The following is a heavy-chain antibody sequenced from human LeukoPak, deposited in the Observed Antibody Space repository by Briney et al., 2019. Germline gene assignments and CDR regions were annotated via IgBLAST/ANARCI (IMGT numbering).Heavy chain of an antibody. CDR1: GYSLTSYG. J-gene: IGHJ4*02. CDR3: ARDQDYYGSGSYYNLQFDY. CDR2: INLTSGGT. D-gene: IGHD3-10*01. V-gene: IGHV1-2*02. Sequence: GASVTLSLNCSGYSLTSYGISRVRHAPGQGIEWKGWINLTSGGTNYAQKFQGRVTMTRDTSISTAYMELSRLRSDDTAVYYCARDQDYYGSGSYYNLQFDYWGQGTLVTVSS.